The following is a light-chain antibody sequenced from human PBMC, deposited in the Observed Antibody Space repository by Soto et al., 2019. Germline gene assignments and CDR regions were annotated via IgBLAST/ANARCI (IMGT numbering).Light chain of an antibody. J-gene: IGKJ1*01. V-gene: IGKV1-39*01. CDR3: QHSYSTPRT. Sequence: DIQMTQSPASLSASVGDRVTITCRASQSISSNLNWYQQKPGQTPKLLIYAASSWNRGDPSRFSGSGSGTDFTLTISSLQAEDSASYYCQHSYSTPRTFGPGTKVEIK. CDR1: QSISSN. CDR2: AAS.